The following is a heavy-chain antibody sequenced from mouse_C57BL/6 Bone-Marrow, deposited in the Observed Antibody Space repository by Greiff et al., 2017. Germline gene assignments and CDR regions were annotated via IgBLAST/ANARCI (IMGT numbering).Heavy chain of an antibody. V-gene: IGHV1-81*01. J-gene: IGHJ2*01. D-gene: IGHD1-1*01. Sequence: VQLQESGAELARPGASVKLSCKASGYTFTSYGISWVKQRTGQGLEWIGEIYPRSGNNYYNEKFKGKATLTADKATSTAYMVLRSLTSEDSAVCFYARSNDGSSYGGYWGQGTTLTVSS. CDR1: GYTFTSYG. CDR3: ARSNDGSSYGGY. CDR2: IYPRSGNN.